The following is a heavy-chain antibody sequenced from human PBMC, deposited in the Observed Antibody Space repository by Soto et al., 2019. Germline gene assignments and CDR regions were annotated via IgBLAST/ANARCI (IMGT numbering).Heavy chain of an antibody. J-gene: IGHJ6*02. CDR3: AAGTGGVYYYGMDV. D-gene: IGHD6-13*01. Sequence: QVQLVESGGGVVQPGRSLRLSCAASGFTFSSYGMHWVRQAPGKGLAWVAVISYDGSNKYYADSVKGRFTISRDNSKNALYLEMDSLRAEDTAVYYAAAGTGGVYYYGMDVWGQGTTVTVSS. CDR1: GFTFSSYG. CDR2: ISYDGSNK. V-gene: IGHV3-30*03.